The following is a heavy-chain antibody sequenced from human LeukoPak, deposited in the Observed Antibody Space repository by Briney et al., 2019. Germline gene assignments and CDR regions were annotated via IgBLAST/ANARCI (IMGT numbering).Heavy chain of an antibody. Sequence: ASVTVSCKASGYTFTSYDINWVRQATGQGLEWMGWMNPNSGNTGYAQKFQGRVTMTRNTSISTAYMELSSLRSEDTAVYYCARGDYDFWSGYYSGSPWFDPWGQGTLVTVSS. D-gene: IGHD3-3*01. CDR1: GYTFTSYD. CDR2: MNPNSGNT. J-gene: IGHJ5*02. CDR3: ARGDYDFWSGYYSGSPWFDP. V-gene: IGHV1-8*01.